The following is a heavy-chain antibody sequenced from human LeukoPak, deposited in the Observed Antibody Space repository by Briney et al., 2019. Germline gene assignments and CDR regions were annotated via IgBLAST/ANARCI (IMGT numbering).Heavy chain of an antibody. J-gene: IGHJ4*02. V-gene: IGHV4-34*01. CDR2: INHSGST. Sequence: NPSETLSLTCAVYGGSLSGYYWIWIRQPPGKGLEWIGEINHSGSTIYNPSLKSRVTISVDTSKNQFSLKLSSVTAADTAVYYCARGTMVRGVIRHFDYWGQGTLVTVSS. CDR3: ARGTMVRGVIRHFDY. D-gene: IGHD3-10*01. CDR1: GGSLSGYY.